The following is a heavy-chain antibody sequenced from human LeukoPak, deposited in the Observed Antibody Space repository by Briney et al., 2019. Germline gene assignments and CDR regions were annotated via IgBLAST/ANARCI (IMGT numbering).Heavy chain of an antibody. D-gene: IGHD2-15*01. CDR2: ISAYNGNT. CDR1: GYTFTSYG. J-gene: IGHJ4*02. CDR3: ARCTGGGSCYGVRY. V-gene: IGHV1-18*01. Sequence: ASVTVSCTASGYTFTSYGISWVRQAPGQGLEWMGWISAYNGNTNYAQKLQGRVTMTTDTSTSTAYMELRSLRSVDTAVYYCARCTGGGSCYGVRYWGQGTLVTVSS.